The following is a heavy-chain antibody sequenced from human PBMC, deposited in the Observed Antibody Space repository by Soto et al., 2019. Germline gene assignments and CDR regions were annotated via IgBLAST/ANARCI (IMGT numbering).Heavy chain of an antibody. D-gene: IGHD6-13*01. Sequence: EVQLLESGGGLVQPGGSLRLSCAASGFTFSNYAVTWVRQAPGKGLEWVSTISGSGGSTYYADSVKGRFTISRDNYKYTLYLQMNSRRAKDTAVYYCAKDQGSSWYEIDYWGQGTLVTVSS. CDR2: ISGSGGST. CDR3: AKDQGSSWYEIDY. V-gene: IGHV3-23*01. J-gene: IGHJ4*02. CDR1: GFTFSNYA.